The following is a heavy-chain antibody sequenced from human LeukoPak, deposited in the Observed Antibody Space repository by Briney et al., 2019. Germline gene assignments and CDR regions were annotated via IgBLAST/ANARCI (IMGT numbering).Heavy chain of an antibody. CDR1: GFTFSSYA. CDR3: ARVNTGDGSGFY. D-gene: IGHD3-10*01. J-gene: IGHJ4*02. CDR2: ISGSGGST. V-gene: IGHV3-23*01. Sequence: GGSLRLSCAASGFTFSSYAMSWVRQAPGKGLEWVSAISGSGGSTHYADSVKGRFTISRDNSKNTLYLQMNSLRAEDTAVYYCARVNTGDGSGFYWGQGTLVTVSS.